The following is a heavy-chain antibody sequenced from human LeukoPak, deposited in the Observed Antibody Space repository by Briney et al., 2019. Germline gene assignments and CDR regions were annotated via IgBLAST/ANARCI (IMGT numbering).Heavy chain of an antibody. Sequence: ASVKVSCKASGYTFTGYYMHWVRQAPGQGLEWMGWINPNSGGTNYAQKFQGRVTMTRDTSISTAYMELSRLRSDDTAVYYCAKGPRWELRGHYMDVWGKGTTVTVSS. D-gene: IGHD1-26*01. CDR2: INPNSGGT. J-gene: IGHJ6*03. CDR3: AKGPRWELRGHYMDV. CDR1: GYTFTGYY. V-gene: IGHV1-2*02.